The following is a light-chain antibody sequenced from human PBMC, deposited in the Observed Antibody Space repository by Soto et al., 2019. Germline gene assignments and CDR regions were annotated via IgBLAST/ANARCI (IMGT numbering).Light chain of an antibody. CDR3: ATWHDSFYV. V-gene: IGLV1-44*01. Sequence: QSVLTQPPSASGSPGQRVIVSCSGSTSDIGTNAVNWFQHLPGTAPKLLIYTNNQRPSGVPDRFSGSKSGTSASLAISGLQSEDEADYYCATWHDSFYVFVNGTKLTVL. J-gene: IGLJ1*01. CDR1: TSDIGTNA. CDR2: TNN.